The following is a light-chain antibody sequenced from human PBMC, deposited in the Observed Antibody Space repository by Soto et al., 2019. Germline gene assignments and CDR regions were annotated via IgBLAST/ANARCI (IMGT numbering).Light chain of an antibody. CDR3: SSYTSISTYV. J-gene: IGLJ1*01. V-gene: IGLV2-14*01. Sequence: QSARKHPASVCVSIWLAAASSCTGTSSYVGGYNFVSWYQQHPDKAPKLMIYDVTNRPSGVSNRFSGSKSGNTASLTISGLQAEDEADYSCSSYTSISTYVFGTGNKVTVL. CDR1: SSYVGGYNF. CDR2: DVT.